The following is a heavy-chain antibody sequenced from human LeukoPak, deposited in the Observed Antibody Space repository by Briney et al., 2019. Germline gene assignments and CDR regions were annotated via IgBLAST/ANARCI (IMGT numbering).Heavy chain of an antibody. V-gene: IGHV4-59*01. J-gene: IGHJ4*02. CDR1: GCSISSYY. Sequence: SETLSLTCTVSGCSISSYYWSWIRQPPGKGLEWIGYIYYSGSTNYNPSLKSRVTISVDTSKNQFSLKLSSVTAADTAVYYCARYSYGEYFDYWGQGTLVTVSS. D-gene: IGHD5-18*01. CDR2: IYYSGST. CDR3: ARYSYGEYFDY.